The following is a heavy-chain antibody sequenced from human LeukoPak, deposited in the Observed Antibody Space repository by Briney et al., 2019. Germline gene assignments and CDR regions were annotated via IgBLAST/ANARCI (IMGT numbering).Heavy chain of an antibody. V-gene: IGHV3-23*01. J-gene: IGHJ3*02. CDR1: GFTFSSYA. D-gene: IGHD3-22*01. CDR3: AKEQYYYDSSGYYSPPAAFDI. Sequence: GSLSLSCAASGFTFSSYAMSWVRQAPGKGLEWVSAISGSGGSTYYADSVKGRFTISRDNSKNTLYLQMNSLRAEDTAVYYCAKEQYYYDSSGYYSPPAAFDIWGQGTMVTVSS. CDR2: ISGSGGST.